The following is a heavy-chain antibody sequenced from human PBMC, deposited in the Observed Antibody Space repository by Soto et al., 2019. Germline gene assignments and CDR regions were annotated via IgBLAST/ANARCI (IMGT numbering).Heavy chain of an antibody. CDR1: GYTFDNYW. Sequence: ALKISFMGSGYTFDNYWIGWVRQMPGKGLEWMGIIYPGDFDTRYSPSFQGQVTISADKSISTAYRQWSSLKASDTAMYYCARSGYCSGGSCPPLYYYYGMDVWGQGTTVTVSS. J-gene: IGHJ6*02. CDR2: IYPGDFDT. V-gene: IGHV5-51*01. CDR3: ARSGYCSGGSCPPLYYYYGMDV. D-gene: IGHD2-15*01.